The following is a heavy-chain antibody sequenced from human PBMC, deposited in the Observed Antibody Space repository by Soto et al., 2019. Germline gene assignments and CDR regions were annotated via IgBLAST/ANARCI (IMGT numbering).Heavy chain of an antibody. V-gene: IGHV3-7*01. CDR3: ARDLKTYYDFWSGQEYAYYFDY. Sequence: PGGSLRLSCSASGFTFSSYWMSWVRQAPGKGLEWVANIKQDGSEKYYVDSVKGRFTISRDNAKNSLYLQMNSLRAEDTAVYYCARDLKTYYDFWSGQEYAYYFDYWGQGTLVTVSS. D-gene: IGHD3-3*01. J-gene: IGHJ4*02. CDR1: GFTFSSYW. CDR2: IKQDGSEK.